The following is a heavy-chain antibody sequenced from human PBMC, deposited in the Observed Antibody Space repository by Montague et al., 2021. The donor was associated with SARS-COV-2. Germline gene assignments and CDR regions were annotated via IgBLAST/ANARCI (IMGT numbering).Heavy chain of an antibody. CDR2: TSYDGSNK. CDR3: ARAGSGSYRYGMDV. Sequence: SLRLSCEASGLTFSSYAMHWVRQAPGKGLEWVALTSYDGSNKYYXDSXKGRFTISRDNSKNTLYVQMNSLRAEDTAMYYCARAGSGSYRYGMDVWGQGTTVTVSS. V-gene: IGHV3-30*04. D-gene: IGHD3-10*01. CDR1: GLTFSSYA. J-gene: IGHJ6*02.